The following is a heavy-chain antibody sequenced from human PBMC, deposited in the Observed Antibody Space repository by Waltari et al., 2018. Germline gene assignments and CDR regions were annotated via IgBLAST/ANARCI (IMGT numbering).Heavy chain of an antibody. CDR3: ASQVDFALVPVERHFDS. J-gene: IGHJ4*02. CDR2: ISVSGGNT. CDR1: GFSFSNYA. V-gene: IGHV3-23*01. Sequence: EVQLLESGGGLVQPGGSLRLSCAASGFSFSNYAMSWVRRDPGERLEDFAAISVSGGNTYYADSVKGRCTVSRDNSKNTLFLQLNRLRAEDTATYYCASQVDFALVPVERHFDSWGQGTLVTVSP. D-gene: IGHD2-8*02.